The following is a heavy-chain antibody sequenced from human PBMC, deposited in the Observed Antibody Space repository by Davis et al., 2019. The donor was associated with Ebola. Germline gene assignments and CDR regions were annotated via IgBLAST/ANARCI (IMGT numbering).Heavy chain of an antibody. J-gene: IGHJ4*02. CDR2: IYYSGST. V-gene: IGHV4-59*12. CDR3: AMRSIAARPMDY. CDR1: GGSISSYY. D-gene: IGHD6-6*01. Sequence: SETLSLTCTVSGGSISSYYWSWIRQPPGKGLEWIGYIYYSGSTYYNPSLKSRVTISVDTSKNQFSLKLSSVTAADTAVYYCAMRSIAARPMDYWGQGTLVTVSS.